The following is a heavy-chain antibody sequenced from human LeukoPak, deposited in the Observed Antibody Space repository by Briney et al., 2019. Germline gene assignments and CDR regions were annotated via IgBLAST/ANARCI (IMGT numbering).Heavy chain of an antibody. J-gene: IGHJ4*02. CDR1: GYIFGNYW. CDR3: ARPIGSESNNYFDN. CDR2: IYPGDSDT. D-gene: IGHD2-15*01. V-gene: IGHV5-51*01. Sequence: GASLQISCKGSGYIFGNYWIAWVRPLPGRGLEWMGIIYPGDSDTRYSPSFQGQVTISVDKSISTAFLQWSSLKASDTAMYYCARPIGSESNNYFDNWGQGTLVTVSS.